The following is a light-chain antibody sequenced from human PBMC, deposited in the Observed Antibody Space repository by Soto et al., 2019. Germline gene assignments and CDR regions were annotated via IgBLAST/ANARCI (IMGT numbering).Light chain of an antibody. CDR1: QSITNW. CDR3: QQYHSYPFT. CDR2: KAS. J-gene: IGKJ3*01. Sequence: DIQMTQSPSTLSASVGDRLSITCRASQSITNWLAWYQQKPGKAPKLLIYKASSLQSEVPSRFSGSASGPEFTLTISSLHPDDFATYYCQQYHSYPFTFGPGTKVDIK. V-gene: IGKV1-5*03.